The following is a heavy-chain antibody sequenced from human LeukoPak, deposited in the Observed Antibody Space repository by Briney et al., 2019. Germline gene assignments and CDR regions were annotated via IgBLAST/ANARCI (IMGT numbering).Heavy chain of an antibody. D-gene: IGHD6-19*01. CDR3: AKDQIGSIAVAGTPY. V-gene: IGHV3-23*01. CDR2: LTGSAHHS. J-gene: IGHJ4*02. CDR1: GFTFSNYG. Sequence: GGSLRLSCEASGFTFSNYGMSWVRQAPGKGLEWVSTLTGSAHHSYYADSVKGRFSISRGNSKNTLYLQMNSLRAEDTAVYYCAKDQIGSIAVAGTPYWGQGTLVTVSS.